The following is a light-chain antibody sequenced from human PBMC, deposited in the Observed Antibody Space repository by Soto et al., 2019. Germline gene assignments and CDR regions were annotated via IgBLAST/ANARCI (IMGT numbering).Light chain of an antibody. J-gene: IGKJ5*01. V-gene: IGKV3-20*01. CDR3: QQYGSSIT. Sequence: EIVLTQSPGTLSLSPGEGAILSCRASHIINNNYLAWYQQKPGQAPRLLTYGASSRATGIPDRFSGGGSGADFTLTVTRLEPEDFAVYYCQQYGSSITFGQGTRLAIK. CDR2: GAS. CDR1: HIINNNY.